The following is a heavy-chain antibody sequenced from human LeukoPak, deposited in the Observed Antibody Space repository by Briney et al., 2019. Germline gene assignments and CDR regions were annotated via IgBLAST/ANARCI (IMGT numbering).Heavy chain of an antibody. CDR1: GGSISSSSYY. Sequence: PSETLSLTCTVSGGSISSSSYYWGWIRQPPGKGLEWIGSIYYSGSTYYNPSLKSRVTISVDTSKNRFSLKLSSVTAADTAVYYCARLNRVDYYYYYMDVWGKGTTVTVSS. CDR3: ARLNRVDYYYYYMDV. V-gene: IGHV4-39*01. J-gene: IGHJ6*03. D-gene: IGHD1-14*01. CDR2: IYYSGST.